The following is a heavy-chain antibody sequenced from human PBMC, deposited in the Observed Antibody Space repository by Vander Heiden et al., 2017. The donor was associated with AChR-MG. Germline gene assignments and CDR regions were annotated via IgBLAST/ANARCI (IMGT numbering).Heavy chain of an antibody. V-gene: IGHV3-21*01. CDR3: ARDAYYDYNTYDY. CDR1: GFTFSSYS. D-gene: IGHD3-16*01. Sequence: EVQLVESGGGLVKPGGSLSLSCAASGFTFSSYSMNWVRQAPGKGLEWVSSISSSSSYIYYADSVKGRFTISRDNAKNSLYLQMNSLRAEDTAVYYCARDAYYDYNTYDYWGQGTLVTVSS. J-gene: IGHJ4*02. CDR2: ISSSSSYI.